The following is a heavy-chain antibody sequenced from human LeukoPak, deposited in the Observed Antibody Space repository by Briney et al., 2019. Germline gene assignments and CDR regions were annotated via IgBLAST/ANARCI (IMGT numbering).Heavy chain of an antibody. CDR2: INHSGST. D-gene: IGHD3-3*01. J-gene: IGHJ4*02. CDR1: GGSFSGYY. V-gene: IGHV4-34*01. Sequence: PSETLSLTCAVYGGSFSGYYWSWIRQPPGKGLEWTGEINHSGSTNYNPSLKSRVTISVDTSKNQFSLKLSSVTAADTAVYYCARGGANWYDFWSGYLALWGQGTLVTVSS. CDR3: ARGGANWYDFWSGYLAL.